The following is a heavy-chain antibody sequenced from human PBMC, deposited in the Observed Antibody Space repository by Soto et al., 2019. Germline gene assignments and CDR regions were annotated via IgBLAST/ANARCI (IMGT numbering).Heavy chain of an antibody. D-gene: IGHD6-19*01. J-gene: IGHJ3*01. Sequence: SVTLSLTCTVYGWAFIGYFWNWIRESPGKGLEWIGKVNHNGRNNYNPSLMSRVKKSMDMSKNQSCLKLTSVGGAETPVYYSAIGRSSDWQDALAFWGQGAVVTI. CDR1: GWAFIGYF. V-gene: IGHV4-34*01. CDR3: AIGRSSDWQDALAF. CDR2: VNHNGRN.